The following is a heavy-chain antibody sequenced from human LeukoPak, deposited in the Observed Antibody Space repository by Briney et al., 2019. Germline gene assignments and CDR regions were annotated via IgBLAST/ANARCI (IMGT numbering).Heavy chain of an antibody. CDR1: GFTFSSYA. J-gene: IGHJ6*03. V-gene: IGHV3-64*01. D-gene: IGHD3-10*01. CDR2: ISSNGGST. CDR3: ARAGWFGELLKGRWDYYYMDV. Sequence: GGSLRLSCAASGFTFSSYAMHWVRQAPGKGLEYVSAISSNGGSTYYANSVKGRFTIYRDNSKNTLYLQMGSLRAEDTAVYYCARAGWFGELLKGRWDYYYMDVWGKGTTVTVSS.